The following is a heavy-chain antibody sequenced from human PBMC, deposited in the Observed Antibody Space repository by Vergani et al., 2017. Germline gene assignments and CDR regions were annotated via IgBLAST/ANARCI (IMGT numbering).Heavy chain of an antibody. D-gene: IGHD2-21*01. CDR3: ARGRGSQLGTIVGPFDY. Sequence: QVQLVQSGAEVKKPGSSVKVSCKASGGTFSSYAISWVRQAPGQGLEWMGGIIPIFGTANYAQKFQGRVTITADESTSTAYMELSSLRSEDTAGYYCARGRGSQLGTIVGPFDYWGQGTLVTVSS. J-gene: IGHJ4*02. V-gene: IGHV1-69*01. CDR2: IIPIFGTA. CDR1: GGTFSSYA.